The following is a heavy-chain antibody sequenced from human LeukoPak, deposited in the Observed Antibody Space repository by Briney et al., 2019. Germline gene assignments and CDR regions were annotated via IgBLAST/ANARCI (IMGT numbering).Heavy chain of an antibody. CDR2: IYYSGST. Sequence: SETLSLTCTVSGGSISSYYWSWIRQPPGKGLEWIGNIYYSGSTNYNPSLKSRVTISVDTSKNQFSLKLSSVTAADTAVYYCASAMVRGVVDYWGQGTLVTVSS. D-gene: IGHD3-10*01. J-gene: IGHJ4*02. V-gene: IGHV4-59*08. CDR1: GGSISSYY. CDR3: ASAMVRGVVDY.